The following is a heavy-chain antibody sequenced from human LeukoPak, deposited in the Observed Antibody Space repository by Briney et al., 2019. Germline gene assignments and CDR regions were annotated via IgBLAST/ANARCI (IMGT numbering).Heavy chain of an antibody. CDR2: ISAYNGNT. Sequence: ASVKVSCKASGYTFTNYGISWVRQAPGQGLEWMGWISAYNGNTNYAQKLQGRVTMTTDTSTSTAYMELRSLRSDDTAVYYCARSGYRSGRFWWGGGGFDIWGQGTMVTVSS. CDR3: ARSGYRSGRFWWGGGGFDI. CDR1: GYTFTNYG. D-gene: IGHD6-19*01. J-gene: IGHJ3*02. V-gene: IGHV1-18*04.